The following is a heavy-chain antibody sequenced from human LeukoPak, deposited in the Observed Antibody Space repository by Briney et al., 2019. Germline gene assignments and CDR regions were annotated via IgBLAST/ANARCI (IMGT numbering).Heavy chain of an antibody. Sequence: GGSLRLSSVASGFTFSSLAMNWVRQAPRKGLEWVSSISSDSSYIDYADSVKGRFTISRDNARNSLYLQMNNLRAEDTAVYFCASLPWLVRWIYYWGQGTLVTVSS. CDR2: ISSDSSYI. V-gene: IGHV3-21*01. CDR3: ASLPWLVRWIYY. CDR1: GFTFSSLA. J-gene: IGHJ4*02. D-gene: IGHD6-19*01.